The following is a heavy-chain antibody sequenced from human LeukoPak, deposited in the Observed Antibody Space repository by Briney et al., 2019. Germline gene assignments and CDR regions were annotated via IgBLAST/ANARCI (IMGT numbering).Heavy chain of an antibody. J-gene: IGHJ4*02. V-gene: IGHV3-21*01. CDR2: ISSSSSYI. CDR1: GFTFSSYS. CDR3: ARAHCSGGSCYEGVDY. Sequence: PGGSLRLSCAASGFTFSSYSMNWVRQAPGKGLEWVSSISSSSSYIYYADSVKGRFTISRDNAKNSLYLQMNSLRAEDTAVYYCARAHCSGGSCYEGVDYWGQGTLVTASS. D-gene: IGHD2-15*01.